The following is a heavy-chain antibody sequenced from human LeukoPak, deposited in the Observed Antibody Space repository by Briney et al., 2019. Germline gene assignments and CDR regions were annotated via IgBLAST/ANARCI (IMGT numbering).Heavy chain of an antibody. Sequence: PGGSLRLSCAVSGFTVSSNYMTWVRQAPGKGLEWVSVIYSGGSIYCADSVKGRFTISRDISKNTVDLQLNSLSAEDTAVYYCASGKETSMAQGYWGQGTLVTVSS. D-gene: IGHD5-18*01. CDR1: GFTVSSNY. CDR2: IYSGGSI. V-gene: IGHV3-53*01. J-gene: IGHJ4*02. CDR3: ASGKETSMAQGY.